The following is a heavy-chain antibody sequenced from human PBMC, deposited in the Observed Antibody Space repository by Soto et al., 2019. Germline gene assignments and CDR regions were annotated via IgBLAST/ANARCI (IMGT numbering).Heavy chain of an antibody. V-gene: IGHV3-23*01. J-gene: IGHJ5*02. D-gene: IGHD1-26*01. CDR1: GFTFSAYD. CDR2: ITGRGDST. Sequence: PGESLKISCAASGFTFSAYDMHWVRQTTGKGLEWVSAITGRGDSTYYADSVKGRFTISRDNSKSTLYLQMMSLRAEDTAVYYCAKDLYVQPPSGWFDPWGQGTVVTVSS. CDR3: AKDLYVQPPSGWFDP.